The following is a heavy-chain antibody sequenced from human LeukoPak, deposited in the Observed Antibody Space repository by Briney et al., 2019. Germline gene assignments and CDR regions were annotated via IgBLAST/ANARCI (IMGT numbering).Heavy chain of an antibody. CDR1: GYTLTESS. CDR3: ATGAVAGHDHY. D-gene: IGHD6-19*01. Sequence: ASVKVSCKLSGYTLTESSMHWVRQAPGTGLESMGGFDSEDGETIYAQKFQDRVTMTEDTSTDTAYMELSSLRSEDTAVYYCATGAVAGHDHYWGQGTLVTVSS. CDR2: FDSEDGET. V-gene: IGHV1-24*01. J-gene: IGHJ4*02.